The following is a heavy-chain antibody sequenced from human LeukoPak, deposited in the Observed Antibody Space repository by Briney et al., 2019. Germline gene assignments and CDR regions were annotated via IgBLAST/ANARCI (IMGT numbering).Heavy chain of an antibody. CDR1: GGTFSSYA. CDR3: ARDSSWGTSEYFRH. CDR2: IIPIFGTA. J-gene: IGHJ1*01. V-gene: IGHV1-69*05. D-gene: IGHD6-13*01. Sequence: SVKVSFKASGGTFSSYAISWVRQAPGQGLEWMGRIIPIFGTANYAQKFQGRVTITTDESTSTAYMELSSLRSEDTAEYYCARDSSWGTSEYFRHWGQGTLVTVSS.